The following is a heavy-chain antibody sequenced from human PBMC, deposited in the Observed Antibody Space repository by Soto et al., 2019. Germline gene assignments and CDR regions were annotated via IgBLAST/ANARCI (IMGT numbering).Heavy chain of an antibody. Sequence: ASVKVSCKASGYTFTSYYMHWVRQAPGQGLEWMGIINPSGGSTSYAQKFQGRVTMTRDTSTSTVYMELSSLRSEDTAVYYCARGPGKWQQLVRTDYWGQGTLVTVSS. CDR1: GYTFTSYY. J-gene: IGHJ4*02. V-gene: IGHV1-46*01. D-gene: IGHD6-13*01. CDR3: ARGPGKWQQLVRTDY. CDR2: INPSGGST.